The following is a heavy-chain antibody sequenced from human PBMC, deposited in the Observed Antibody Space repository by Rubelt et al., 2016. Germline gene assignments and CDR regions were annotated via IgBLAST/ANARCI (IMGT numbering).Heavy chain of an antibody. D-gene: IGHD2-2*01. V-gene: IGHV3-30*04. CDR3: ARGVVPAAPYYYGMDV. CDR2: ISYDGSNK. J-gene: IGHJ6*02. CDR1: GFIFSSYA. Sequence: QVQLVESGGGVVQPGRSLRLSCAASGFIFSSYAMHWVRQAPGKGLEWVAVISYDGSNKYYADSVKGRFTISRDNSKNTLYLQMNSLRAEDTAVYYCARGVVPAAPYYYGMDVWGQGTTVTVSS.